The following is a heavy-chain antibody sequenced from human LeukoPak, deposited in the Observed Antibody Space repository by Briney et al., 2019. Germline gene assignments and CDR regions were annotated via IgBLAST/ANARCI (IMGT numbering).Heavy chain of an antibody. V-gene: IGHV3-30*18. J-gene: IGHJ5*02. CDR3: AKVVLPSAMINYFDP. D-gene: IGHD2-2*01. Sequence: GGSLRLSCAASGFTFSSHGIRWVRQAPGKGLEWVAVISKDASKESYGDSVKGRFTISRDNSKNTVYLQMNSLRVEDTAIYYCAKVVLPSAMINYFDPWGQGTLVTVSS. CDR1: GFTFSSHG. CDR2: ISKDASKE.